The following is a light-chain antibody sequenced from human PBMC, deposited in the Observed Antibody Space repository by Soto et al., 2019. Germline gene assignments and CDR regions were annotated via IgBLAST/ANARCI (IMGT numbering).Light chain of an antibody. J-gene: IGKJ4*01. Sequence: ELVLTQSPATLSLSPGERATLSCRASQSVTSYLAWFQQKPGQAPRILIFDASSRATGIPDRFSGSGSGTDFTLTISSLQSEDFAVYYCQQYNNWPPTFGGGTKVDIK. V-gene: IGKV3-11*01. CDR2: DAS. CDR3: QQYNNWPPT. CDR1: QSVTSY.